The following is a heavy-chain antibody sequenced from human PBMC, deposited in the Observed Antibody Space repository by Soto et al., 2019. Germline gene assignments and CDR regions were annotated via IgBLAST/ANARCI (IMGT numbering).Heavy chain of an antibody. Sequence: HVQLQESGPGLVKPSQTLSLTCTVSGVSISSGGYYWSWIRQHPGKGLEWIGYIYYSGSTYYNPSLKSRVTISVDTSKNQFSLKLSSVTAADTAVYYCARDTLGTLLAFDIWGQGTMVTVSS. CDR1: GVSISSGGYY. CDR2: IYYSGST. V-gene: IGHV4-31*03. J-gene: IGHJ3*02. D-gene: IGHD7-27*01. CDR3: ARDTLGTLLAFDI.